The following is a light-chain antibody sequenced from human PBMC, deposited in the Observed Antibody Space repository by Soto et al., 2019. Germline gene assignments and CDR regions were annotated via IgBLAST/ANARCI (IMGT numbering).Light chain of an antibody. CDR1: QSISSY. V-gene: IGKV1-39*01. Sequence: DIKITQSPSFLFLFLGYPVTTTFRASQSISSYLNWYQQKPGKAPKLLIYAASSLQSGVPSRFSGSGSGTDFTLTISSLQTEDFATYYCQQSYSTPWTFGQGTKVDIK. CDR3: QQSYSTPWT. CDR2: AAS. J-gene: IGKJ1*01.